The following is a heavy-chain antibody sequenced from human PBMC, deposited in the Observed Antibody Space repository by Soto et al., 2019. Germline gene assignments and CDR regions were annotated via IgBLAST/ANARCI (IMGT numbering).Heavy chain of an antibody. CDR2: IWYDGSNK. J-gene: IGHJ1*01. Sequence: QVQLVESGGGVVQPGRSLRLSCAASGFTFSSYGMHWVRQAPGKGPEWVAVIWYDGSNKYYADSVKGRFTISRDNSKNPLYLQMNSLRAEDTAVYYCARDATYYYDSSGYYSEYFQHWGQGTLVTVSS. D-gene: IGHD3-22*01. V-gene: IGHV3-33*01. CDR3: ARDATYYYDSSGYYSEYFQH. CDR1: GFTFSSYG.